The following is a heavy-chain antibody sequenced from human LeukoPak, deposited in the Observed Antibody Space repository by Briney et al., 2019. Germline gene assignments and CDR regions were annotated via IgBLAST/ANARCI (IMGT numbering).Heavy chain of an antibody. CDR2: ISAYNGNT. Sequence: ASVKVSCKASGYTFTSYGISWVRQAPGQGLEWMGWISAYNGNTNYAQKLQGRVTMTTDTSTSTAYMELSRLRSDDTAVYYCARDWTRIAAAGHADDWFDPWGQGTLVTVSS. D-gene: IGHD6-13*01. CDR3: ARDWTRIAAAGHADDWFDP. CDR1: GYTFTSYG. V-gene: IGHV1-18*01. J-gene: IGHJ5*02.